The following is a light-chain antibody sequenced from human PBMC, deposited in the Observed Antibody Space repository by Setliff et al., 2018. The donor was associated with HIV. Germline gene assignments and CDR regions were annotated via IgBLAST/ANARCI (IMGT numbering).Light chain of an antibody. V-gene: IGLV2-11*01. J-gene: IGLJ1*01. CDR2: DVT. CDR3: CSYAGSHTFV. CDR1: SSDVGGYNF. Sequence: QSVLTQPRSVSGSPGQSVTISCTGTSSDVGGYNFVSWYQQRPGKAPKLMIYDVTKRPSGVPDRFSGSKSGNTASLTISGLQAEDEADYYCCSYAGSHTFVFGTGTQLTVL.